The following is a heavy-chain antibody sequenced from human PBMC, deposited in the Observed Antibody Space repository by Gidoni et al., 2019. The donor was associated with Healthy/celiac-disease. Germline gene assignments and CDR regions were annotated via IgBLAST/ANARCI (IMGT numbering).Heavy chain of an antibody. CDR1: GFTFSSYS. CDR3: ARDPSIGYSSSGDAFDI. V-gene: IGHV3-21*01. CDR2: ISSSSSYI. Sequence: EVQLVESGGDLVKPGGSLRLSCAASGFTFSSYSMNWVRQAPGKGLEWVSSISSSSSYIYYADSVKGRFTISRDNAKNSLYLQMNSLRAEDTAVYYCARDPSIGYSSSGDAFDIWGQGTMVTVSS. J-gene: IGHJ3*02. D-gene: IGHD6-6*01.